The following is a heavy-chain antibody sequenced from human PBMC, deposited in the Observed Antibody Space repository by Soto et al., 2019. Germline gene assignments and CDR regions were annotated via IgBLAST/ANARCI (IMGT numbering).Heavy chain of an antibody. D-gene: IGHD3-10*01. CDR2: ISSSGGTT. V-gene: IGHV3-23*01. J-gene: IGHJ4*02. CDR3: AGRSGSSDY. CDR1: GFNFNNYA. Sequence: LRLSCATSGFNFNNYAMSWVRQAPGERLEWVSFISSSGGTTYYADSVKGRFTISRDNSRNTVFLQMNTLGAEDTAIYYCAGRSGSSDYWGRGTLVTVSS.